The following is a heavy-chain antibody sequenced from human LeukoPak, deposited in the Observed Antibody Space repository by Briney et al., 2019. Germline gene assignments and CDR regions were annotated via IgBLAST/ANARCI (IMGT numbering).Heavy chain of an antibody. CDR1: GYTFTSYY. CDR2: INPSGGST. CDR3: ARDRTLRFLDY. D-gene: IGHD3-3*01. V-gene: IGHV1-46*01. Sequence: GASVKVSCKASGYTFTSYYMHWVRQAPGQGLEWMGIINPSGGSTSYAQKFQGRVTMTRDMSTSTVYMELSSLRSEDTAVYYCARDRTLRFLDYWGQGTLVTVPS. J-gene: IGHJ4*02.